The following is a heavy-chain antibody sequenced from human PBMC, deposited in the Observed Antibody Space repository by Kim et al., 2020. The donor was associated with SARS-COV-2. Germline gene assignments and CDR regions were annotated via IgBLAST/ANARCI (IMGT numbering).Heavy chain of an antibody. J-gene: IGHJ2*01. CDR2: VSYTGST. CDR3: AREWELLPYWARNL. Sequence: SETLSLTCTVSGDSVTSGSYYWTWIRQPPGGGLEWMGYVSYTGSTNYNPSLKSRITISLDKSKNEFYLQLSSVTAADTAMYYCAREWELLPYWARNLWGRGALVTVSS. D-gene: IGHD1-26*01. CDR1: GDSVTSGSYY. V-gene: IGHV4-61*01.